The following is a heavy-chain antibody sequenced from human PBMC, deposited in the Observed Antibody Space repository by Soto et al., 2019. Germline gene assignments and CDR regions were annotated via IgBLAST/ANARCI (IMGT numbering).Heavy chain of an antibody. CDR1: GFTFSSYA. V-gene: IGHV3-30-3*01. CDR2: ISYDGSNK. D-gene: IGHD6-19*01. Sequence: VQLVESGGGLVQPGGSLRLSCAASGFTFSSYAMHWVRQAPGKGLEWVAVISYDGSNKYYADSVKGRFTISRDNSKNTLYLQMNSLRAEDTAVYCCARVAVAGYYYYYGMDVWGQGTTVTVSS. CDR3: ARVAVAGYYYYYGMDV. J-gene: IGHJ6*02.